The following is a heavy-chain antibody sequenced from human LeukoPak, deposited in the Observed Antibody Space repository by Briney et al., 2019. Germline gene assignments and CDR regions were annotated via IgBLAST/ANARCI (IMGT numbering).Heavy chain of an antibody. V-gene: IGHV4-39*01. D-gene: IGHD5-24*01. J-gene: IGHJ4*02. CDR3: ARTSDGYNTYYFDY. CDR1: GGSISSSSYY. CDR2: IYYSGST. Sequence: SETLSLTCTVSGGSISSSSYYWGWIRQPPGKGLEWIGSIYYSGSTYYNPSLKSRVTISVDTSKNQFSLNLSSVTAADTAVYYCARTSDGYNTYYFDYWGQGTLVTVSS.